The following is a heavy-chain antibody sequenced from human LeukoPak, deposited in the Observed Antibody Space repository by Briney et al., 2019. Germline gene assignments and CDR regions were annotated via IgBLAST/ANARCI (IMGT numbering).Heavy chain of an antibody. Sequence: SETLSLTCTVSGGSISSGGYYWSWIRQHPGKGLEWIGYIYYSGSTNYNPSLKSRVTISVDTSKNQFSLKLSSVTAADTAVYYCARQHDIVVVPAAPYYYYYGMDVWGQGTTVTVSS. J-gene: IGHJ6*02. CDR2: IYYSGST. D-gene: IGHD2-2*01. CDR3: ARQHDIVVVPAAPYYYYYGMDV. V-gene: IGHV4-61*08. CDR1: GGSISSGGYY.